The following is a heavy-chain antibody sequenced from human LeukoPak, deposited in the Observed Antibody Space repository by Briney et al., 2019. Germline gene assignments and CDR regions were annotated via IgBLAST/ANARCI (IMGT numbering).Heavy chain of an antibody. CDR3: ATQKRRYYYGSDEAGTHFDY. J-gene: IGHJ4*02. Sequence: PSETLSLTCTVSGGSISSSSYYWGWIRQPPGKGLEWIGSIYYSGSTYYNPSLKSRVTISVDTSKNQFSLKLSSVTAADTAVYYCATQKRRYYYGSDEAGTHFDYWGQGTLVTVSS. D-gene: IGHD3-10*01. V-gene: IGHV4-39*01. CDR2: IYYSGST. CDR1: GGSISSSSYY.